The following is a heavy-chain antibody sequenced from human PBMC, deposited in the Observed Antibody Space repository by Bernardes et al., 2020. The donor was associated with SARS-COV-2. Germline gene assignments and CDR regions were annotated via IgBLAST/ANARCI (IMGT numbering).Heavy chain of an antibody. CDR1: GYTLTELS. CDR2: FFPEDGET. D-gene: IGHD4-17*01. Sequence: ASVKVSCKVSGYTLTELSMHWVRQAPGKGLEWMGGFFPEDGETIYAQKFQGRVTMTEDTSTDTAYMELSSLRSEDTAVYYCATAPFMTTVTNGWFDPWGQGTLVTVSS. V-gene: IGHV1-24*01. J-gene: IGHJ5*02. CDR3: ATAPFMTTVTNGWFDP.